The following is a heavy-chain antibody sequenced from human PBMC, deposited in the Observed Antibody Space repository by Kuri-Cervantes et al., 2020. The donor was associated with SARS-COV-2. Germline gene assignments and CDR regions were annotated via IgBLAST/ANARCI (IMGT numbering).Heavy chain of an antibody. CDR2: INPSGGT. CDR1: GYTFTGYY. Sequence: ASVKVSCKASGYTFTGYYMHWVRQAPGQGLEWMGWINPSGGTKYAQKFQGRVTMTRDTSISTAYMELSRLRSEDTAVYYCARDQKRGRIQLWFTEARAFDIWGQGTMVTVSS. V-gene: IGHV1-2*02. D-gene: IGHD5-18*01. J-gene: IGHJ3*02. CDR3: ARDQKRGRIQLWFTEARAFDI.